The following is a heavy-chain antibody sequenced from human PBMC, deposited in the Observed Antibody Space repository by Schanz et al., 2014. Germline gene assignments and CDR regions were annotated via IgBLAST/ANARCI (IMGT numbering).Heavy chain of an antibody. CDR2: ISYHGSER. V-gene: IGHV3-30*03. CDR3: AREMDTAIGDY. Sequence: QVQLVESGGGVVQPGRSLRLSCAGSGFSFSDYGMHWVRQAPGRGLEWVAVISYHGSERYYADSVKGRFTISRDNSKNTLYLQMNSLRTEDTAVYFCAREMDTAIGDYWGQGTLVTVSS. CDR1: GFSFSDYG. D-gene: IGHD5-18*01. J-gene: IGHJ4*02.